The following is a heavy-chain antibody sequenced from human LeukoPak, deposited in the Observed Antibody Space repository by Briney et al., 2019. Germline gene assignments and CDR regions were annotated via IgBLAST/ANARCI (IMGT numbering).Heavy chain of an antibody. J-gene: IGHJ4*02. V-gene: IGHV4-61*02. D-gene: IGHD2-15*01. CDR2: IYTSGST. CDR3: AREDRYCSGGSCYS. CDR1: GGSISSGSYY. Sequence: SETLSLTCTVSGGSISSGSYYWSWIRQPAGKGLEWIGRIYTSGSTNYNPSLKSRVIISVDTSKNQFSLELSSVTAADTAVYYCAREDRYCSGGSCYSWGQGTLVTVSS.